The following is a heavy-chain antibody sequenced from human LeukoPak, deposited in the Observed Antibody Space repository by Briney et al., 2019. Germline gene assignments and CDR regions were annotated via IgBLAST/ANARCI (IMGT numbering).Heavy chain of an antibody. Sequence: PSETLSLTCTVSGYSISSGYYWGWIRQPPGKGLEWIGSIYHSGSTYYNPSLKSRVTISVDTSKNQFSLKLSSVTAADTAVYYCARDRTVTTEDYFEYWGQGTQVTVSS. CDR1: GYSISSGYY. D-gene: IGHD4-11*01. V-gene: IGHV4-38-2*02. J-gene: IGHJ4*02. CDR2: IYHSGST. CDR3: ARDRTVTTEDYFEY.